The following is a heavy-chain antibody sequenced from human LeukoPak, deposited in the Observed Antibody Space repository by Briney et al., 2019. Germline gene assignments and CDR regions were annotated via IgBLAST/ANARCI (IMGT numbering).Heavy chain of an antibody. V-gene: IGHV3-20*01. CDR1: GFTFDDYG. D-gene: IGHD3-10*01. Sequence: GSLRLSCAASGFTFDDYGMSWVRQAPGKGLEWVSGINWNGGSTGYADSVRGRFTISRDNAKNFLYLQMNSLRAEDTALYHCARGNLYGSGSYDYWGQGTLVTVSS. CDR2: INWNGGST. J-gene: IGHJ4*02. CDR3: ARGNLYGSGSYDY.